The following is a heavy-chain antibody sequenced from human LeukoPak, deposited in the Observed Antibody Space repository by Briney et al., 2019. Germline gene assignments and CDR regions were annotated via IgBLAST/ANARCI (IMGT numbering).Heavy chain of an antibody. CDR1: GFTVSSNY. D-gene: IGHD3-3*01. CDR3: AARIWSAYYTFDC. J-gene: IGHJ4*02. CDR2: IYSGGST. V-gene: IGHV3-66*01. Sequence: GGSLRLSCAASGFTVSSNYMSWVRQAPGKGLEWVSLIYSGGSTYYADSVKGRFTIFGDSSKNTLYLQMNNLRAEDTAVYYCAARIWSAYYTFDCLGQGTLVTVSS.